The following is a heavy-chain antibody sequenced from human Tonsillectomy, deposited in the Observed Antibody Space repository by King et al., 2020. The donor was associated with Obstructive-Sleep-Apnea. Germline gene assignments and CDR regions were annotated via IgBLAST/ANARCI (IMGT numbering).Heavy chain of an antibody. CDR1: GFTFSGST. V-gene: IGHV3-73*01. CDR3: TRRTTTTAKGFDS. J-gene: IGHJ4*02. Sequence: EVQLVESGGGLVQPGGSLKLSCAASGFTFSGSTMHWVRQASGKGLEWVGRVSNKANGYATLYAASVKGRVTISRDDSNNTAYLEMNSLKTEDTAVYYCTRRTTTTAKGFDSWGQGTLVTVSS. CDR2: VSNKANGYAT. D-gene: IGHD1-1*01.